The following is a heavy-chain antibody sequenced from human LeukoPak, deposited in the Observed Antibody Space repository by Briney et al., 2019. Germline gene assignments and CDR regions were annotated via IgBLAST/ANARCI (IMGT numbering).Heavy chain of an antibody. CDR2: IKADGSEK. J-gene: IGHJ4*02. CDR3: ARDAGDDYGGSYYFDY. Sequence: GGSLRLSCAASGFTFTKYWMSWVRQAPGKGLEWVANIKADGSEKFYVDSVRGRFTISRDNAKNSLYLQMNSLRAEDTAVYYCARDAGDDYGGSYYFDYWGQGTLVTVSS. CDR1: GFTFTKYW. D-gene: IGHD4-23*01. V-gene: IGHV3-7*01.